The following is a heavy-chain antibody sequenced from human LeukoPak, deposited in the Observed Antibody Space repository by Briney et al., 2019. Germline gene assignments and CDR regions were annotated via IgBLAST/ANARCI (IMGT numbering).Heavy chain of an antibody. Sequence: GGSLRLSCAASGFTFSTYSMNWVRQAPGKGLEWVSSISSGSSYIDYADSVKGRFTISRDDAKNSLYLQMNSLRAEDTAVYYCARDGYSFGSLDYWGQGTLVTVSS. J-gene: IGHJ4*02. CDR2: ISSGSSYI. V-gene: IGHV3-21*01. CDR1: GFTFSTYS. D-gene: IGHD5-18*01. CDR3: ARDGYSFGSLDY.